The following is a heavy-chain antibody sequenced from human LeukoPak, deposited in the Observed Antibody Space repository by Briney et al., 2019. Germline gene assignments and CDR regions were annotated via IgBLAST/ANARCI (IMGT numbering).Heavy chain of an antibody. CDR3: TRDWRNLGYDY. D-gene: IGHD5-12*01. V-gene: IGHV3-74*01. CDR1: GFTLSAYW. Sequence: GGSLRLSCAASGFTLSAYWMHWVRHAPGKGLMWVSRIEGDGNRITYADSVKGRFTISRDNAKNTLYLQMNSLRAEDTAVYYCTRDWRNLGYDYWGQGTLVTVSS. J-gene: IGHJ4*02. CDR2: IEGDGNRI.